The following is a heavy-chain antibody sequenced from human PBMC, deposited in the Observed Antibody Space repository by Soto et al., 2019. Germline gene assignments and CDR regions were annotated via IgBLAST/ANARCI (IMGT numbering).Heavy chain of an antibody. CDR3: AREMAGESYYYYYYMDV. D-gene: IGHD6-19*01. CDR2: VSAYNGNT. V-gene: IGHV1-18*01. CDR1: GYTFTSYG. J-gene: IGHJ6*03. Sequence: ASVKVSCKASGYTFTSYGISWVRQAPGQGLEWMGWVSAYNGNTNYAQKFQGRVTMTRNTSISTAYMELSSLRSEDTAVYYCAREMAGESYYYYYYMDVWGKGTTVTVSS.